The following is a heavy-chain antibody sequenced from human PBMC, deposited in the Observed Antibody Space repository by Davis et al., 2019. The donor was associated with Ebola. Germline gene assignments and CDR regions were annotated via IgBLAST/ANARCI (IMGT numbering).Heavy chain of an antibody. Sequence: SETLSLTCTVSGGSISSGGYYWTWIRQHPGKGLEWIGYIYYSGSTYYNPSLKSRLTISVDTSKNQFSLKLSSVTAADTAVYYCARSRGCSGGSCYFDYWGQGTLVTVSS. CDR2: IYYSGST. CDR1: GGSISSGGYY. D-gene: IGHD2-15*01. CDR3: ARSRGCSGGSCYFDY. J-gene: IGHJ4*02. V-gene: IGHV4-31*03.